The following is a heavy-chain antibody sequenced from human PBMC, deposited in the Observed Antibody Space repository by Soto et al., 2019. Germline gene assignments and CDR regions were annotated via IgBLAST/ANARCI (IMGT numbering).Heavy chain of an antibody. CDR2: IYYSGST. CDR1: GGSIGSYY. CDR3: ARERGSYPDC. V-gene: IGHV4-59*01. D-gene: IGHD1-26*01. J-gene: IGHJ4*02. Sequence: SETRSLTCTVSGGSIGSYYWSWIRQPPGKGLEWIGYIYYSGSTNYNPSLKSRVTISVDTSKNQFSLKLSSVTAADTAVYYCARERGSYPDCWGQGTLVTVS.